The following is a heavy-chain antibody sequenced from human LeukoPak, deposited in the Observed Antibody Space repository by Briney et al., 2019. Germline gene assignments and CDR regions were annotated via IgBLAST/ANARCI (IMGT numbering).Heavy chain of an antibody. J-gene: IGHJ3*02. V-gene: IGHV5-51*01. Sequence: GESLKISCKGSGYTFATYWIGWVRQMPGKGLEWMGIIYPGDSDPRYSPSFQGQVTISADKSISTAYLQWSSLKASDTAMYYCARRGSSGYLGRDAFDIWGQGTMVTVSS. CDR2: IYPGDSDP. D-gene: IGHD3-22*01. CDR1: GYTFATYW. CDR3: ARRGSSGYLGRDAFDI.